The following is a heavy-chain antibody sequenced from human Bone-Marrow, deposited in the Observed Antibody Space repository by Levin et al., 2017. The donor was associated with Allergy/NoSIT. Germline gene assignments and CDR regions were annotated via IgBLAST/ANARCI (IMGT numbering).Heavy chain of an antibody. CDR3: ARSSGSYPEDY. CDR2: IHPGDSET. V-gene: IGHV5-51*01. Sequence: GESLKISCKGSGYSFTTYWVAWVRQMPGKGLEWMGIIHPGDSETRYSPSFRGQVTISADKSISTAYLQWSRLKASDTAMYYCARSSGSYPEDYWGQGTLVTVSS. CDR1: GYSFTTYW. D-gene: IGHD3-10*01. J-gene: IGHJ4*02.